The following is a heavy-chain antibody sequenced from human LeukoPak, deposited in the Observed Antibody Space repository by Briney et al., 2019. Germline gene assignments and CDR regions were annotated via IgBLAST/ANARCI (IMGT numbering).Heavy chain of an antibody. CDR1: GFTFSSYS. CDR2: ISSSSSYI. J-gene: IGHJ6*02. Sequence: PGGSLGLSCAASGFTFSSYSMNLVRQAPGKGLEWVSSISSSSSYIYYADSVKGRFTISRDNAKNSLYLQMNSLRAEDTAVYYCARHQIAGRYGMDVWGQGTTVTVSS. CDR3: ARHQIAGRYGMDV. D-gene: IGHD6-13*01. V-gene: IGHV3-21*01.